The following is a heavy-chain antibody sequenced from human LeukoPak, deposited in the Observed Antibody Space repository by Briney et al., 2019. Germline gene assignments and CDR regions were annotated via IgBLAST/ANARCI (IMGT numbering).Heavy chain of an antibody. Sequence: GGSLRLSCAASGFTFSTYGMYWVRQAPGKGLEYVSSISSNGNTYYANSVKGRFTISRDNPKNTLYLQMGSLRDEDLAVYYCARARVAAKSGYMDVWGTGTTVTISS. CDR2: ISSNGNT. J-gene: IGHJ6*03. CDR3: ARARVAAKSGYMDV. D-gene: IGHD2-15*01. CDR1: GFTFSTYG. V-gene: IGHV3-64*01.